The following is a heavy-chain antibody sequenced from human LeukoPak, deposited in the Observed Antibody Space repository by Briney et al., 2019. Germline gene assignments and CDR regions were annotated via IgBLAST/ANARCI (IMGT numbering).Heavy chain of an antibody. D-gene: IGHD6-6*01. CDR2: ISAHNGNT. CDR1: GYTFTSYG. J-gene: IGHJ4*02. Sequence: ASVKVSCKASGYTFTSYGIIWVRQAPGQGLEWMGWISAHNGNTNYAQKFQGRVTMTTDTSTCTAYMELRSLRYDDTAVYYCASTPPSIEWYSSSFPTDYWGQGTLVTVSS. V-gene: IGHV1-18*01. CDR3: ASTPPSIEWYSSSFPTDY.